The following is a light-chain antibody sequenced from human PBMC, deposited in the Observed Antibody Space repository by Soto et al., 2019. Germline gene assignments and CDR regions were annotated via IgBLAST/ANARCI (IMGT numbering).Light chain of an antibody. V-gene: IGKV3-15*01. J-gene: IGKJ4*01. CDR1: QSISTY. CDR3: QQYNLWPLT. CDR2: GAS. Sequence: EIVMTQSPDTLSVSPGERATLSCRTSQSISTYLAWYQLTPGQAPRLLIYGASTRATGIPGRFSGSGSETEFTLTISSLQSEDFAVYYCQQYNLWPLTFGGGTKVEIK.